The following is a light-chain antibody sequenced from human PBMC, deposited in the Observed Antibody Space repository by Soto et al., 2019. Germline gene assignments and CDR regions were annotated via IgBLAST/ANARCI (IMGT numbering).Light chain of an antibody. J-gene: IGKJ2*01. CDR2: DAS. V-gene: IGKV1-5*01. Sequence: DIQMTQSPSTLSASVGDRVTITCRASQSISGWLAWYQQKPGKAPNLLISDASSLESGVPSRFSGSGSGTEFSLTISGLQPDDFATYYCQQYSSYSSFGQGTKLEIK. CDR1: QSISGW. CDR3: QQYSSYSS.